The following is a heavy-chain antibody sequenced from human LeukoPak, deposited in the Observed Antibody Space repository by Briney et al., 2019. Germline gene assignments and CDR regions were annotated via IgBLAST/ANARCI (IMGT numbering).Heavy chain of an antibody. CDR3: AREVPPFVVYSGSWYGWFDP. CDR2: IYYSGST. D-gene: IGHD6-13*01. Sequence: SETLSLTCTVSGGSISSYYWSWIRQPPGKGLEWIGYIYYSGSTNYNPSLKSRVTISVDTSKNQFSLKLSSVTAADTAVYYCAREVPPFVVYSGSWYGWFDPWGQGTLVTVSS. V-gene: IGHV4-59*01. CDR1: GGSISSYY. J-gene: IGHJ5*02.